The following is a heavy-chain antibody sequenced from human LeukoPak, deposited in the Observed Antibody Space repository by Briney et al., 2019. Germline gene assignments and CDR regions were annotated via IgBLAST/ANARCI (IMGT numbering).Heavy chain of an antibody. D-gene: IGHD3-10*01. CDR3: AKSAVPGPPGYMDV. J-gene: IGHJ6*03. CDR1: GFTFSSSA. V-gene: IGHV3-23*01. Sequence: GGSLRLSCAASGFTFSSSAMNWVRQAPGKGLAWVSAISGSGGGTYYGDSVKGRFTISRDNSKNTLYLQMNSLRAEDTAVYYCAKSAVPGPPGYMDVWGKGTTVTVSS. CDR2: ISGSGGGT.